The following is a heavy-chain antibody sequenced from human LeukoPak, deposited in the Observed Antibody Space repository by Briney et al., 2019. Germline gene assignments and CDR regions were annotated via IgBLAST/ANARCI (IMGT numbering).Heavy chain of an antibody. V-gene: IGHV4-61*02. D-gene: IGHD3-10*01. CDR1: GGSISSGSYY. CDR3: AREERTMIRGVTNFDY. CDR2: INTSGST. J-gene: IGHJ4*02. Sequence: SETLSLTCTVSGGSISSGSYYWSWIRQPAGTGLEWIGRINTSGSTNYNPSLKSRVTMSVDTSKNQISLKLSSVTAADTAVYYCAREERTMIRGVTNFDYWGQGTLVTVSS.